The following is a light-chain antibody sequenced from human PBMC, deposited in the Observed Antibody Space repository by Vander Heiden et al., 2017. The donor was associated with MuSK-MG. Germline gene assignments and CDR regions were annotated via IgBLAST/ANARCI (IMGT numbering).Light chain of an antibody. V-gene: IGKV1-39*01. J-gene: IGKJ4*01. CDR2: AAS. CDR1: QSIGTF. CDR3: HQSNSSPLT. Sequence: DVQLTQSPSSLSASVGDRVSITCRAGQSIGTFLNWFRQKPGKAPELLIYAASSLQRGVPSRCSGSGSGTDFTLTISSLQPEDFAAYYCHQSNSSPLTFGGGTKVEIK.